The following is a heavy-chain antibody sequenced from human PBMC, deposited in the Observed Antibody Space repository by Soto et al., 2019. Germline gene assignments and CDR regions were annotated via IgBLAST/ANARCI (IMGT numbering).Heavy chain of an antibody. CDR3: ARERGGTITMVRGVINWFDP. Sequence: SETLSLTCAVYGGSFSGYYGSWIRQPPGPGLEWIGEINHSGGTNYNPSLKSRVTISVDTSKNQFSLKLSSVTAADTAVYYCARERGGTITMVRGVINWFDPWGQVTLVTVS. D-gene: IGHD3-10*01. CDR2: INHSGGT. V-gene: IGHV4-34*01. J-gene: IGHJ5*02. CDR1: GGSFSGYY.